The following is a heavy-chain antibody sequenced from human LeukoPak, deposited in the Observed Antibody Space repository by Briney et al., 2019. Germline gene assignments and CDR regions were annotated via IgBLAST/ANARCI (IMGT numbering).Heavy chain of an antibody. J-gene: IGHJ4*02. CDR2: IYTSGST. V-gene: IGHV4-4*07. CDR3: ARYSSGWSPYYFDY. CDR1: GGSISSYY. D-gene: IGHD6-19*01. Sequence: SETLSLTCTVSGGSISSYYWSWIRQPAGKGLEWIGRIYTSGSTNYTPSLKRRVTMSVATSKNQFSLKLSSVTAADTAVYYCARYSSGWSPYYFDYWGQGTLVTVSS.